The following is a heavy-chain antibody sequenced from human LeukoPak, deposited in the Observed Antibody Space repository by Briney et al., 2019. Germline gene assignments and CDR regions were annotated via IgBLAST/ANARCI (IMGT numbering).Heavy chain of an antibody. V-gene: IGHV1-18*01. D-gene: IGHD2-2*01. CDR3: ARDLAHIVVVPATLDY. CDR2: ISAYNGNT. Sequence: ASVKVSCKASGYTFTSYGISWVRQAPGQGLEGMGWISAYNGNTNYAQKLQGRVTMTTDTSTSTAYMELRSLRSDDTAVYYCARDLAHIVVVPATLDYWGQGTLVTVSS. J-gene: IGHJ4*02. CDR1: GYTFTSYG.